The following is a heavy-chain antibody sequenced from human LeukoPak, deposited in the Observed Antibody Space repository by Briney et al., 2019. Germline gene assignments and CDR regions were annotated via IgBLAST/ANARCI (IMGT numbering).Heavy chain of an antibody. V-gene: IGHV1-46*01. Sequence: ASVKVSCKASGYTFTSYYMHWVRQAPGQGLEWMGIINPSGGSTSYAQKFQGRVTMTRDMSTSTVYMELSSLRSEDTAVYYCAKYRLVGAIADWGQGTLVTVSS. CDR2: INPSGGST. D-gene: IGHD1-26*01. CDR3: AKYRLVGAIAD. CDR1: GYTFTSYY. J-gene: IGHJ4*02.